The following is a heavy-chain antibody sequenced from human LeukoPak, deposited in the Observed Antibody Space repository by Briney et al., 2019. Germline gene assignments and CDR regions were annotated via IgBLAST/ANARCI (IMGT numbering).Heavy chain of an antibody. J-gene: IGHJ4*02. CDR3: ARVRDRITMVRGVIMLDY. D-gene: IGHD3-10*01. Sequence: GASVKVSCKASGYTFTSYGISWVRQAPGQGLEWMGWINPNSGGTNYAQKFQGRVTMTRDTSISTAYMELSRLRSDDTAVYYCARVRDRITMVRGVIMLDYWGQGTLVTVSS. CDR2: INPNSGGT. CDR1: GYTFTSYG. V-gene: IGHV1-2*02.